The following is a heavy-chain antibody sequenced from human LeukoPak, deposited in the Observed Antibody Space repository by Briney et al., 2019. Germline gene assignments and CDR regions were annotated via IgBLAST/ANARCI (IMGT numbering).Heavy chain of an antibody. Sequence: KPSETLSLTCAVSGGSISSSNWWSWVRQPPGKGLEWIGEIYHSGSTNYNPSLKSRVTISVDKSKNQFSLKLSSVTAADTAVYYCARVRLWFGELLWGFDYWGQGTLVTVSS. J-gene: IGHJ4*02. V-gene: IGHV4-4*02. CDR1: GGSISSSNW. CDR3: ARVRLWFGELLWGFDY. D-gene: IGHD3-10*01. CDR2: IYHSGST.